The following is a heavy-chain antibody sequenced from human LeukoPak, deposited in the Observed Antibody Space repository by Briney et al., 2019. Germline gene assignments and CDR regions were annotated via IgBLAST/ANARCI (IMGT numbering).Heavy chain of an antibody. Sequence: SETLSLTCAVYGGSFSGYYWSWIRQPPGKGLEWIGEINHSGSTNYNPSLKSRATISVDTSKNQFSLKLSSVTAADTAVYYCARGGIAARSPYLGYWGQGTLVTVSS. CDR1: GGSFSGYY. CDR2: INHSGST. J-gene: IGHJ4*02. V-gene: IGHV4-34*01. CDR3: ARGGIAARSPYLGY. D-gene: IGHD6-6*01.